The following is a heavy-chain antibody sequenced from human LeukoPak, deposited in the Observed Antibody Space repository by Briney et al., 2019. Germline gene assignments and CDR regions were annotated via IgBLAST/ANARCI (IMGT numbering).Heavy chain of an antibody. D-gene: IGHD2-21*01. J-gene: IGHJ6*02. CDR3: ARDAYSNYYGMDV. V-gene: IGHV3-15*01. CDR2: IKSKTDGGTT. CDR1: GFTFSNAW. Sequence: GGSLRLSCAASGFTFSNAWMSWVRQAPGKGLEWVGRIKSKTDGGTTDYAAPVKGRFTISRDNSKNTVHLQMNNLRAEDTAVYYCARDAYSNYYGMDVWGQGTTVTVSS.